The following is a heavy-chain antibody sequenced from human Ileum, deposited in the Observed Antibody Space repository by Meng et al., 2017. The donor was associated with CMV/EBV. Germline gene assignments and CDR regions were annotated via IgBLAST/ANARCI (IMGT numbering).Heavy chain of an antibody. D-gene: IGHD5-12*01. V-gene: IGHV4-31*02. J-gene: IGHJ5*02. CDR2: IYYSGST. Sequence: ISSGGYYWSWIRQHPGKGLEWIGYIYYSGSTNYNPSLKSRVTISVDTSKNQFSLKLSSVTAADTAVYYCAKRRGYSGYGWGGDWFDPWGQGTLVTVSS. CDR3: AKRRGYSGYGWGGDWFDP. CDR1: ISSGGYY.